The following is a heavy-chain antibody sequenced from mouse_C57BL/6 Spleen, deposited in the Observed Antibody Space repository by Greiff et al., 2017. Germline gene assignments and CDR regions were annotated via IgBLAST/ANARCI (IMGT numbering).Heavy chain of an antibody. CDR1: GYTFTDYE. CDR2: IDPETGGT. J-gene: IGHJ2*01. Sequence: VQLQQSGAELVRPGASVTLSCKASGYTFTDYEMHWVKQTPVHGLEWIGAIDPETGGTAYNQKFKGKAILTAAKSSSTAYMELRSLTSEDSAVYYGTRNYFDYWGQGTTLTVSS. CDR3: TRNYFDY. V-gene: IGHV1-15*01.